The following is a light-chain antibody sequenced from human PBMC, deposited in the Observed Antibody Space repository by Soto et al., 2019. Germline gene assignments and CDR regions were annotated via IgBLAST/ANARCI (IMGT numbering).Light chain of an antibody. Sequence: QSVLTQPPSVSGAPGQRVTISCTGSNSNIGAGYDVPWYQQLPGTAPKLLIYGNSNRPSGVPDRFSGSKSVTSASLAITGLQAEDEADYYCQPYDSSLSGSVFGTGTKVTVL. CDR3: QPYDSSLSGSV. CDR2: GNS. J-gene: IGLJ1*01. CDR1: NSNIGAGYD. V-gene: IGLV1-40*01.